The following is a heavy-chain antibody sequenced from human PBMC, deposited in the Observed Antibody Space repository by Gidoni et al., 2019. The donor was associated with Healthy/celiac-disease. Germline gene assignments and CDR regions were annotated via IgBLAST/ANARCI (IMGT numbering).Heavy chain of an antibody. CDR2: ISSSSSYT. J-gene: IGHJ6*02. Sequence: QVQLVESGGGVVKPGGYLRLSCAASGFTVSDYYMRGIRQAPGKGLEWVSYISSSSSYTTHADSVKCRFTISRDNAKNSLYLQMNSLRAEDTAVYYCARDCSSTSCHDETYSYYYYGMDVWGQGTTVTVSS. V-gene: IGHV3-11*05. CDR3: ARDCSSTSCHDETYSYYYYGMDV. CDR1: GFTVSDYY. D-gene: IGHD2-2*01.